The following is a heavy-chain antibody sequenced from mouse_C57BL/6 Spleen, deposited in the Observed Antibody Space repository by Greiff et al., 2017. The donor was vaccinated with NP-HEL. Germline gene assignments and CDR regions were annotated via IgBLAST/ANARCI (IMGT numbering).Heavy chain of an antibody. CDR1: GYAFSSSW. CDR3: ARGVTAVVDY. CDR2: IYPGDGDT. D-gene: IGHD1-1*01. V-gene: IGHV1-82*01. Sequence: VQVVESGPELVKPGASVKISCKASGYAFSSSWMNWVKQRPGKGLEWIGGIYPGDGDTYYNGKFKGKATLNGANSSSTAYMHLSSLTSEDAAVYFDARGVTAVVDYWGQGTTLTVSS. J-gene: IGHJ2*01.